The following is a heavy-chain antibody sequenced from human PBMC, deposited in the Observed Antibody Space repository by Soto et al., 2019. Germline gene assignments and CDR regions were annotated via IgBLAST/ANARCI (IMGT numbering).Heavy chain of an antibody. D-gene: IGHD5-12*01. CDR1: GYTFTRYD. V-gene: IGHV1-8*01. Sequence: ASVKVSCKASGYTFTRYDINCVRQATGQGLEWMGWMNPNSGNTGYAQKFQGRVTMTRNTSISTAYMELSSLRSEDTAVYYCARDMDIAWAVGLYGMDVWGQGTTVTVSS. CDR2: MNPNSGNT. J-gene: IGHJ6*02. CDR3: ARDMDIAWAVGLYGMDV.